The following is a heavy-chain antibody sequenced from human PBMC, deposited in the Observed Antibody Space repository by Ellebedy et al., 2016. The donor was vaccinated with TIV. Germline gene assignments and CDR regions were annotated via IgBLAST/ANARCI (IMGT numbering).Heavy chain of an antibody. CDR1: GGTFSNYG. Sequence: SVKVSXXASGGTFSNYGINWVRQAPGQGLEWMGRIIPIIGTPNYAQKFQDRVTITADKSTSTAYMELGSLTYEDTAVYYCARPSSNWENFGYWGQGTLVTVSS. V-gene: IGHV1-69*04. J-gene: IGHJ4*02. D-gene: IGHD6-13*01. CDR3: ARPSSNWENFGY. CDR2: IIPIIGTP.